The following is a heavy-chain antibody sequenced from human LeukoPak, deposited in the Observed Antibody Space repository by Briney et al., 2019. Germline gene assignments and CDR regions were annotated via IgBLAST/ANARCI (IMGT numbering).Heavy chain of an antibody. J-gene: IGHJ4*02. CDR2: INHSGST. CDR3: AGTYYDFWRGIDY. V-gene: IGHV4-34*01. Sequence: TSETLSLTCAVYGGSFSGYYWSWIRQPPGKGLEWIGEINHSGSTNYNPSLKSRVTISVDTSKNQFSLKLSSVTAADTAVYYCAGTYYDFWRGIDYWGQGTLVTVSS. D-gene: IGHD3-3*01. CDR1: GGSFSGYY.